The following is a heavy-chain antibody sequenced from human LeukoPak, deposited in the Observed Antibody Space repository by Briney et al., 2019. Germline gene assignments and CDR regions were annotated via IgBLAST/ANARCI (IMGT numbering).Heavy chain of an antibody. CDR3: AGSYGSGSYYWFDP. D-gene: IGHD3-10*01. J-gene: IGHJ5*02. CDR2: IYYSGST. Sequence: SQTLSLTCAVSGDSISSGGYSWSWIRQPPGKGLEWIGYIYYSGSTNYNPSLKSRVTISVDTSKNQFSLKLSSVTAADTAVYYCAGSYGSGSYYWFDPWGQGTLVTVSS. V-gene: IGHV4-30-4*07. CDR1: GDSISSGGYS.